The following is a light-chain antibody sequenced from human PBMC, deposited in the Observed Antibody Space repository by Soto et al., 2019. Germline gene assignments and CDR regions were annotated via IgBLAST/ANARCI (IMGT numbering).Light chain of an antibody. Sequence: PCAVPLSLPPGARAPLSCRASQSVTSTYLAWYQQKPGQAPRLLIYGASSRAIGIPDRFSGSVSGSDFILTINRLEPEDFAVYYCQQYGSSHTFGQGTRLENK. CDR3: QQYGSSHT. CDR2: GAS. CDR1: QSVTSTY. V-gene: IGKV3-20*01. J-gene: IGKJ5*01.